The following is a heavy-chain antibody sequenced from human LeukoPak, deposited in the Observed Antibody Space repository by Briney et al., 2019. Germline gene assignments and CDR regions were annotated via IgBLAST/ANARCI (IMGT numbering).Heavy chain of an antibody. CDR1: GGTFSSYA. CDR3: ARRERGYSSP. J-gene: IGHJ5*02. Sequence: GASVKVSCKASGGTFSSYAISWVRQAPGQGLEWMGGIIPIFGTANYAQKFQGRVTITADESTSTAYMELSSLRSEDTAAYYCARRERGYSSPWGQGTLVTVSS. V-gene: IGHV1-69*13. D-gene: IGHD3-3*01. CDR2: IIPIFGTA.